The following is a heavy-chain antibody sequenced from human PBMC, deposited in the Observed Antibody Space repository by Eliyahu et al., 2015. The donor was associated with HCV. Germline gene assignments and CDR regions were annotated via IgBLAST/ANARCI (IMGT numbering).Heavy chain of an antibody. V-gene: IGHV3-33*01. CDR2: IWYDGSNK. CDR1: GFTFSSYG. J-gene: IGHJ6*02. CDR3: ARDYGSGIYGMDV. D-gene: IGHD3-10*01. Sequence: QVQLVESGGGVVQPGRSLRLSCAASGFTFSSYGMHWVRQAPGKGLEWVAVIWYDGSNKYYADSVKGRFTISRDNSKNTLYLQMNSLRAEDTAVYYCARDYGSGIYGMDVWGQGTTVTVSS.